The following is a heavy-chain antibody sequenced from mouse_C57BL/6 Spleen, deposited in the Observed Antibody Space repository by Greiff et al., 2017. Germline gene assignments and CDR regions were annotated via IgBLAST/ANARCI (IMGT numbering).Heavy chain of an antibody. J-gene: IGHJ1*03. CDR3: AGHNYYGSSDDWYFDV. CDR1: GYTFTEYT. D-gene: IGHD1-1*01. Sequence: VQLQQSGAELVKPGASVKLSCKASGYTFTEYTIHWVKQRSGQGLEWIGWFYPGSGSIKYNEKFKDKATLTADKSSSTVYMELSRLTSEDSAVYFCAGHNYYGSSDDWYFDVWGTGTTVTVSS. CDR2: FYPGSGSI. V-gene: IGHV1-62-2*01.